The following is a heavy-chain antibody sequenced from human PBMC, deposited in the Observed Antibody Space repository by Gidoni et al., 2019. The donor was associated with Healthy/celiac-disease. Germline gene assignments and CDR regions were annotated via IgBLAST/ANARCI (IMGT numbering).Heavy chain of an antibody. CDR2: IYWDDDK. J-gene: IGHJ6*03. Sequence: QITLKESGPTLVKPTQTLTLTCTFSGFSLSTSGVGVGWISQPPGKALEWLALIYWDDDKRYSPSLKSRLTITKDTSKNQVVLTMTNMDPVDTATYYCAHSSRPVLEWLLYVDYYYYMDVWGKGTTVTVSS. V-gene: IGHV2-5*02. CDR3: AHSSRPVLEWLLYVDYYYYMDV. CDR1: GFSLSTSGVG. D-gene: IGHD3-3*01.